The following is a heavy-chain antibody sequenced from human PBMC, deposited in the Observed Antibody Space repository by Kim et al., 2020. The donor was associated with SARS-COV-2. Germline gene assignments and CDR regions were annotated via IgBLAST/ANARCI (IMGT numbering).Heavy chain of an antibody. CDR2: IYYSGST. CDR3: ARGYYDSSGYGAFDI. V-gene: IGHV4-31*03. J-gene: IGHJ3*02. D-gene: IGHD3-22*01. Sequence: SETLSLTCTVSGGSISSGGYYWSRIRQHPGKGLEWIGYIYYSGSTYYNPSLKSRVTISVDTSKNQFSLKLSSVTAADTAVYYCARGYYDSSGYGAFDIWGQGTMVTVSS. CDR1: GGSISSGGYY.